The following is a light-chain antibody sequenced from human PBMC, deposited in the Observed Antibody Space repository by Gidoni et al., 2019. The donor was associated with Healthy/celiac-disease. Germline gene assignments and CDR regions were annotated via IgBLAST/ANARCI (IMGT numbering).Light chain of an antibody. CDR1: QSVSSN. V-gene: IGKV3-15*01. Sequence: EIVMTQSPATLSVSPGERATLSCRASQSVSSNLAWYQQKPGQAPRLLIYGASTSATAIPARFSGSRSGAEFTLTISSLQSEDFAVSYCQQYNNWPRTFGQGTKLEIK. CDR2: GAS. CDR3: QQYNNWPRT. J-gene: IGKJ2*01.